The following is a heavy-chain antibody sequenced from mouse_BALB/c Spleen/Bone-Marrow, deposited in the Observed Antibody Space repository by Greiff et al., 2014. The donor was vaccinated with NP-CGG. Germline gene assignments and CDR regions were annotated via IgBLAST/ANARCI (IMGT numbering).Heavy chain of an antibody. CDR1: GYTFTSYT. V-gene: IGHV1-4*01. D-gene: IGHD4-1*01. Sequence: VQLQQSGAELARPGASVKMSCKASGYTFTSYTMHWVKQRPGQGLEWIGYINPSSGYTNYNQKFKDKATSTADKSSSTAYMQLSSLTSEDSAVYYCALANWDIGGPFAYWGQGTLVTVSA. CDR3: ALANWDIGGPFAY. J-gene: IGHJ3*01. CDR2: INPSSGYT.